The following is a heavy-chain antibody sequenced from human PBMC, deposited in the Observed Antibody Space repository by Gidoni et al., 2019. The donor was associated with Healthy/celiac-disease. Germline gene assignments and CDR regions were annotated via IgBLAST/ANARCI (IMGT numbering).Heavy chain of an antibody. CDR3: ACIVVVPAADFDY. CDR2: ISYDGSNK. J-gene: IGHJ4*02. V-gene: IGHV3-30*03. Sequence: QVQLVECGGGVVPPGRSPRLSCASTVVTFSSYGMHWVRQAPGKALGWGAVISYDGSNKYYADSVKGRFTIYRDNSKHTLYLQINSLRAEDTAVYYCACIVVVPAADFDYWGQGTLVTVSS. CDR1: VVTFSSYG. D-gene: IGHD2-2*01.